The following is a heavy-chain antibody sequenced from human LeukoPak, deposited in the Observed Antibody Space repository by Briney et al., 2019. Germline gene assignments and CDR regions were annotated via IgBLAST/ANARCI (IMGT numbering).Heavy chain of an antibody. Sequence: PSETLSLTCTVSGGSISSGSYYWGWIRQPPGKGLEWIGSIYYSGSTYYNPSLKSRVTISVDTSKNQFSLKLSSVTAADTAVYYCARSIVGAPAGAFDIWGQGTMVTVSS. CDR1: GGSISSGSYY. CDR3: ARSIVGAPAGAFDI. CDR2: IYYSGST. J-gene: IGHJ3*02. D-gene: IGHD1-26*01. V-gene: IGHV4-39*07.